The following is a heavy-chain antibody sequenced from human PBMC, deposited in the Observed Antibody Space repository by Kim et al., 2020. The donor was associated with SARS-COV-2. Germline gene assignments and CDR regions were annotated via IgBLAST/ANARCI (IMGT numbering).Heavy chain of an antibody. CDR3: ARGQLWFDY. Sequence: TNCTPSLKRRVTISVDTSKNHFSLKLSYVTAADTAVYYCARGQLWFDYWGQGTLVTVSS. D-gene: IGHD5-18*01. J-gene: IGHJ4*02. V-gene: IGHV4-61*03. CDR2: T.